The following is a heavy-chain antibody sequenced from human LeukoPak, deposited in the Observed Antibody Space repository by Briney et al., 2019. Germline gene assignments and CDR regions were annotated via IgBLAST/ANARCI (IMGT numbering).Heavy chain of an antibody. V-gene: IGHV4-4*07. CDR1: DGSISRYY. Sequence: SETLSLTCTVADGSISRYYWSWIRQPAGKGLEWIGRIFSTGSTNYNPSLKSRVTMSVDTSKNQFSLKLSSVTAADTDVYSCASVSTGGRYDYWGQGTLVTVSS. CDR3: ASVSTGGRYDY. D-gene: IGHD3-16*01. CDR2: IFSTGST. J-gene: IGHJ4*02.